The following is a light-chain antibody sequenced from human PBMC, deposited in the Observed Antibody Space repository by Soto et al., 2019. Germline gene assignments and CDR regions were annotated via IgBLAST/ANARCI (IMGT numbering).Light chain of an antibody. CDR3: QQSYNTPYT. J-gene: IGKJ2*01. V-gene: IGKV1-39*01. CDR1: QTISRH. CDR2: AAS. Sequence: DIQMTQSPSSLSASVGDRVTITCRASQTISRHLNWYQQKSGRAPKLLIYAASSLQSGVPSRFSGSGSGTDFTLTISSLQPGDFATYYCQQSYNTPYTFGQGTKLEIK.